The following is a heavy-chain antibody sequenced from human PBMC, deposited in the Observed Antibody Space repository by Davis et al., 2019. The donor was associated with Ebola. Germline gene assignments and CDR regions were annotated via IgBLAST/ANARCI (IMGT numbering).Heavy chain of an antibody. Sequence: MPSETLSLTCSVSAGSITSYYWSWIRQPPGKGLEWIGYIYYSGSTNYNPSLKSRVTISVDTSKNQFSLKLSSVTAADTAVYYCARLYYYDSSGFYYGRFDSWGQGTLVTVSS. CDR1: AGSITSYY. CDR2: IYYSGST. V-gene: IGHV4-59*08. J-gene: IGHJ4*02. CDR3: ARLYYYDSSGFYYGRFDS. D-gene: IGHD3-22*01.